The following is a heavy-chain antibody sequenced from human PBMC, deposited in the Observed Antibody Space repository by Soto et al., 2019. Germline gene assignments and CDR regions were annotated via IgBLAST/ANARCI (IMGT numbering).Heavy chain of an antibody. CDR3: AKRESYDFWSGSWFNP. CDR2: ISGSGGST. CDR1: GFTFSSYA. J-gene: IGHJ5*02. D-gene: IGHD3-3*01. Sequence: GGSLRLSCAASGFTFSSYAMSWVHQAPGKGLEWVSAISGSGGSTYYADSVKGRFTISRDNSKNTLYLQMNRLRAEDTAVYYWAKRESYDFWSGSWFNPWGEGTMVTVYS. V-gene: IGHV3-23*01.